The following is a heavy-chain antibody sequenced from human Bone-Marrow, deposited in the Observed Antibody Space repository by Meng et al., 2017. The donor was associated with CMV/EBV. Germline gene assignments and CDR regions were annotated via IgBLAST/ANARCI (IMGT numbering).Heavy chain of an antibody. CDR1: GGSISSYY. CDR2: IYYSGST. V-gene: IGHV4-59*12. D-gene: IGHD3-22*01. Sequence: GSLRLSCTVSGGSISSYYWSWIRQPPGKGLEWIGYIYYSGSTNYNPSLKSRVTISVDTSKNQFSLKLSSVTAADTAVYYCAREAYDSSGYHLLDYWGQGTLVTVSS. J-gene: IGHJ4*02. CDR3: AREAYDSSGYHLLDY.